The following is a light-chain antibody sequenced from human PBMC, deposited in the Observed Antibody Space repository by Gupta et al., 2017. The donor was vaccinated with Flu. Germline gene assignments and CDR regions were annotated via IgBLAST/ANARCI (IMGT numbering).Light chain of an antibody. CDR1: QSVSSN. CDR2: GAS. J-gene: IGKJ2*01. Sequence: EIVMTQSPATLSVSPGESATLSCRASQSVSSNLDWYQQKPGQAPRLLIYGASTRATGIPARFSGSGSGTEFTLTISSLQSEDFAVYYCQQYNNWPYTFGQGTKLEIK. V-gene: IGKV3-15*01. CDR3: QQYNNWPYT.